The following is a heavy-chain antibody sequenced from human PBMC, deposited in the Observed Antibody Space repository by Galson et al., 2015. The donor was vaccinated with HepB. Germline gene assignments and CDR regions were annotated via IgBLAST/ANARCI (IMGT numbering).Heavy chain of an antibody. J-gene: IGHJ4*02. CDR2: TYYRSKWYN. Sequence: CAISGDSVSSNSAAWNWIRQSPSRGLEWLGRTYYRSKWYNDYAVSVKSQITINPDTSKNQFSLQLNSATPEDTAVYYCARWRHDSGDFDYWGQGALVTVSS. CDR3: ARWRHDSGDFDY. D-gene: IGHD4-17*01. V-gene: IGHV6-1*01. CDR1: GDSVSSNSAA.